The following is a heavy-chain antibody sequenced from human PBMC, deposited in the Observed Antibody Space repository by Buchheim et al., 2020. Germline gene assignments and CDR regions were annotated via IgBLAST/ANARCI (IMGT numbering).Heavy chain of an antibody. Sequence: EVQLVESGGGLVQPGGSLRLSCAASGFTFSSYSMNWVRQAPGQGLAWVSYISSSSSTIYYADSVQGRFTISSDNAKNSLYPQMNSLRAEDTAVYCCARDQATGTTGYDSKDYYYGMDVWGQGTT. CDR2: ISSSSSTI. CDR3: ARDQATGTTGYDSKDYYYGMDV. D-gene: IGHD3-22*01. CDR1: GFTFSSYS. J-gene: IGHJ6*02. V-gene: IGHV3-48*01.